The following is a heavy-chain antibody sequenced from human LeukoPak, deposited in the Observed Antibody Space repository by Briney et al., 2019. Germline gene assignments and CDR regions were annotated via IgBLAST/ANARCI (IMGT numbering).Heavy chain of an antibody. J-gene: IGHJ6*04. CDR2: ISSSSSTI. Sequence: QPGGSLRLSCAASGFIFSDYYINWVRQAPGKGLEWVSYISSSSSTIYYADSVKGRFTISRDNAKNSLYLQMNSLRAEDTAVYYCAREMGDSLDVWGKGTTVTVSS. D-gene: IGHD2-21*01. CDR1: GFIFSDYY. V-gene: IGHV3-48*01. CDR3: AREMGDSLDV.